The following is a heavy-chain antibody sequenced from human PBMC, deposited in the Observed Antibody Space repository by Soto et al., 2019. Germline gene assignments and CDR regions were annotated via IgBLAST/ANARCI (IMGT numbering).Heavy chain of an antibody. D-gene: IGHD3-10*02. CDR3: ANGKDGGRSVPDY. Sequence: GGSLRLSCAASGFTFRSYGMHWVRQAPGKGLEWVAVISYDGSNKYYADSVKGRFTISRDNSKNTLYLQMNSLRAEAPAVYYCANGKDGGRSVPDYWGQGTLVTVSS. CDR2: ISYDGSNK. CDR1: GFTFRSYG. J-gene: IGHJ4*02. V-gene: IGHV3-30*18.